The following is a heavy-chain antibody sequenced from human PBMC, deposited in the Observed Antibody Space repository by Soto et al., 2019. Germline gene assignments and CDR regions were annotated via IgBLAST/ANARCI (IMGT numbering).Heavy chain of an antibody. D-gene: IGHD2-15*01. CDR2: ISGSGGGT. CDR1: GFTFSSYA. CDR3: AKEARYCSGGSCYSRYYYYYGMDV. J-gene: IGHJ6*02. V-gene: IGHV3-23*01. Sequence: EVQLLESGGGLVQPGGSLRLSCAASGFTFSSYAMSWVRQAPGKGLEWVSAISGSGGGTYYADSVKGRFTISRDNSKNTLYLQMNSLRAEDTAVYYCAKEARYCSGGSCYSRYYYYYGMDVWGQGTTVTVSS.